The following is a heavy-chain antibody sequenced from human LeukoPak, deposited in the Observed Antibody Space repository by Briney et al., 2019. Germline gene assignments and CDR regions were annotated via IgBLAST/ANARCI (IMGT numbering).Heavy chain of an antibody. CDR2: INHSGST. CDR1: GGSFSGYY. J-gene: IGHJ6*04. Sequence: SETLSLTCAVYGGSFSGYYWSWIRQPPGKGLEWIGEINHSGSTNYNPSLKSRVTISVDTSKNQFSLKLSSVTAADTAVYYCARGLRYFDWFYYYGMDVWGKGTTVTVSS. D-gene: IGHD3-9*01. CDR3: ARGLRYFDWFYYYGMDV. V-gene: IGHV4-34*01.